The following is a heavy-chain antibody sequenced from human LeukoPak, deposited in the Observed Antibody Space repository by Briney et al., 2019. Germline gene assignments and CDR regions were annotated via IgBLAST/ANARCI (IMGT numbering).Heavy chain of an antibody. V-gene: IGHV1-69*05. D-gene: IGHD6-13*01. CDR2: IIPIFGTA. CDR1: GGTFSSYA. Sequence: ASVKVSCKASGGTFSSYAISWVRQAPGQGLEWMGGIIPIFGTANYAQKFQGRVTITTDESTSTAYMELSSLRSEDTAVYYCARDRGSLQYSSSWYYYYYYMDVWGKGTTVTVSS. J-gene: IGHJ6*03. CDR3: ARDRGSLQYSSSWYYYYYYMDV.